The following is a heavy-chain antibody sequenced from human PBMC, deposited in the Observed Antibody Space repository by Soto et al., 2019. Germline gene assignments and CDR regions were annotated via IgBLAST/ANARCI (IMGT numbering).Heavy chain of an antibody. V-gene: IGHV4-34*01. CDR2: INHSGST. J-gene: IGHJ4*02. CDR1: GRSFSGYY. Sequence: QVQLQQWGAGLLKPSETLSLTCAVYGRSFSGYYWSWIRQPPGKGLEWIGEINHSGSTNYNPSLKSRVTISVDTSKNQFSLKLSSVTAADTAVYYCARGLGIAVVRREAPRPRYYFDYWGQGALVTVSS. D-gene: IGHD6-19*01. CDR3: ARGLGIAVVRREAPRPRYYFDY.